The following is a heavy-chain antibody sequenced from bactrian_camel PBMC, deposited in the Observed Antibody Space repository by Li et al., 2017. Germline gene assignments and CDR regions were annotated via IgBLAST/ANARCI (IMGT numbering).Heavy chain of an antibody. Sequence: VQLVESGGGSVETGGSLKLSCTTSGAPFDDGDMGWYRQAPGIECKLISTIVFGGSTFYSDSVKGRFTISRDNARNMVYLQMNTLKSEDTALYYCAGWGTDCSGGYCYPSYEYNYWGQGTQVTVS. CDR3: AGWGTDCSGGYCYPSYEYNY. CDR2: IVFGGST. V-gene: IGHV3-1*01. CDR1: GAPFDDGD. J-gene: IGHJ4*01. D-gene: IGHD2*01.